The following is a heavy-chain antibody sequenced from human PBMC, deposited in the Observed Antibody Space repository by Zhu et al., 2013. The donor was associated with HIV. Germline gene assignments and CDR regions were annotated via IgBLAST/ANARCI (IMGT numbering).Heavy chain of an antibody. D-gene: IGHD2-15*01. V-gene: IGHV1-18*01. J-gene: IGHJ3*02. CDR2: ISAYNGNT. CDR3: AREKIGGSWRDAFDI. CDR1: GHTFTSYG. Sequence: QVQLVQSGAEVKKPGASVKVSCKASGHTFTSYGISWVRQAPGQGLEWMGWISAYNGNTNYAQKLQGRVTMTTDTSTSTAYMELRSLRSDDTAVYYCAREKIGGSWRDAFDIVGPKGQVVHRLF.